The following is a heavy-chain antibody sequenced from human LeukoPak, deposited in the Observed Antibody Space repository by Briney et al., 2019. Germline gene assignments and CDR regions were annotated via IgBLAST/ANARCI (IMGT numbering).Heavy chain of an antibody. CDR1: GYTLTSYY. J-gene: IGHJ6*04. Sequence: GASVKVSCKASGYTLTSYYMHWVRQAPGQGLEWMGIINPSGGSTSYAQKFQGRVTMTRDMSTSTVYMELSSLRAEDTAVYYCAELGITMIGGVWGKGTTVTISS. CDR2: INPSGGST. V-gene: IGHV1-46*01. D-gene: IGHD3-10*02. CDR3: AELGITMIGGV.